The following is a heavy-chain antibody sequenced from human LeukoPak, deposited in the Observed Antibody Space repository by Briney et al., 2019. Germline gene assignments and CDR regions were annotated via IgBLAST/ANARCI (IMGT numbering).Heavy chain of an antibody. CDR2: VHSSGNN. J-gene: IGHJ4*02. V-gene: IGHV4-4*07. CDR3: ARLATYYYGSMTYYFFEH. CDR1: DGSMTNYY. Sequence: SETLSLSCSVSDGSMTNYYWSWIRQPAGKGLEWIGRVHSSGNNKYNPSLASRVSMSVDTSKGQLSLDLSSLTAAGTAVYYCARLATYYYGSMTYYFFEHWGQGLQVTVSS. D-gene: IGHD3-10*01.